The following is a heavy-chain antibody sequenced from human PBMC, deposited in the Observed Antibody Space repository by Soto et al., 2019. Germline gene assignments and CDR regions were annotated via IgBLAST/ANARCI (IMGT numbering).Heavy chain of an antibody. CDR2: INPGGGST. D-gene: IGHD3-22*01. CDR3: ASDQPMVLCHTVPQHAIVVADGY. Sequence: ASVKVSCKASRYTLTSYYMHWVQPAHGQVLEWMGRINPGGGSTSHAQKCQGRLTMTSDAPTSTDYMERSSLTSQDRGRYYCASDQPMVLCHTVPQHAIVVADGYWGR. V-gene: IGHV1-46*01. CDR1: RYTLTSYY. J-gene: IGHJ2*01.